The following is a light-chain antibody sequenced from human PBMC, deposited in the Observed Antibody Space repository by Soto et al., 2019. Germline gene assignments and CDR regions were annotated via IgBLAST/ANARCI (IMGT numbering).Light chain of an antibody. Sequence: QSALTQPASVSGSPGQSITISCTGTSSDVGGYNYVSWYQQHPGKAPNLIIFDVSNRPSGVSNRFSGSKSGNSASLTISGLQAYDEADYYCSSYTGSNTPVVFGGGTKLTVL. CDR2: DVS. CDR3: SSYTGSNTPVV. CDR1: SSDVGGYNY. V-gene: IGLV2-14*01. J-gene: IGLJ2*01.